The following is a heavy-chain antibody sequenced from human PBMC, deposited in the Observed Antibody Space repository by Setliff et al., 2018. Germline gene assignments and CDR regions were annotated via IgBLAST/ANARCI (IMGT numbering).Heavy chain of an antibody. V-gene: IGHV3-30*02. CDR3: AKDSLEVVIALHGMDV. D-gene: IGHD2-21*01. J-gene: IGHJ6*02. Sequence: GESLTISCAASGFTFSRFGMYWVRQAPGKGLEWVAFVRYDGSNKYYADSVKGRFTISKDNSKNTLFLQMNSLTKEDTGVYFCAKDSLEVVIALHGMDVWGQGTTVTVSS. CDR2: VRYDGSNK. CDR1: GFTFSRFG.